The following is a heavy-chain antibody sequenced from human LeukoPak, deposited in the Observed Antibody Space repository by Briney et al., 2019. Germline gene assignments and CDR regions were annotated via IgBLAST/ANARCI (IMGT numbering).Heavy chain of an antibody. V-gene: IGHV4-34*01. Sequence: SETLSLPCAVCGGPFSGYYGSWIRQPPGKGLEWIGEINHSGSTNYNPSLKSRVTISVYTSKNQVSLKLSSVAAADTGVYYCARGFGAFDIWGQGTIVTVSS. D-gene: IGHD3-16*01. CDR2: INHSGST. J-gene: IGHJ3*02. CDR1: GGPFSGYY. CDR3: ARGFGAFDI.